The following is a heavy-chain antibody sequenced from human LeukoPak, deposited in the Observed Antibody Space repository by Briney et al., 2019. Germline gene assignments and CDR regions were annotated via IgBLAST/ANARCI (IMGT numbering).Heavy chain of an antibody. J-gene: IGHJ4*02. CDR1: GASISSRTYY. V-gene: IGHV4-39*07. Sequence: SETLSLTCTVSGASISSRTYYWGWVRQPPGKGLEWIASIYYSGITYYNPSLKSRVTISVDTSKNQFSLKLSSVTAADTAVYYCARDFWSGFRLYYFDYWGQGSLVTVSP. D-gene: IGHD3-3*01. CDR3: ARDFWSGFRLYYFDY. CDR2: IYYSGIT.